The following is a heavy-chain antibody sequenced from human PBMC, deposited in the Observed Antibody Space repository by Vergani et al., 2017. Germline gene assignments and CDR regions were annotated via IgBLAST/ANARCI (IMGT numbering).Heavy chain of an antibody. J-gene: IGHJ3*01. V-gene: IGHV3-21*01. D-gene: IGHD5/OR15-5a*01. CDR3: VRDVWVSRT. CDR1: GFTFSHYS. CDR2: ISGNKNDG. Sequence: EVQMVESGGGLVKPGGSLRLSCVASGFTFSHYSMNWVRQAPGKGLEWVSSISGNKNDGYYSDSVKGRFTISRDNVKNSLYLDMSSLQAEDTAVYYCVRDVWVSRTWGQGTLVAVSS.